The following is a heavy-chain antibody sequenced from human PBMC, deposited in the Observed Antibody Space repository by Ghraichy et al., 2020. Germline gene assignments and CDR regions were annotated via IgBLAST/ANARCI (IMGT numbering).Heavy chain of an antibody. CDR3: ARDLDRTDDY. Sequence: ASVKVSCKASGYTFTSYGVSWVRQAPGQGLEWMGWISGYNGKTKYAQKFQGRITMTTDTSTSTAYMELRSLRSDDTAVYYCARDLDRTDDYWGQGTLVTVSS. CDR1: GYTFTSYG. J-gene: IGHJ4*02. V-gene: IGHV1-18*01. CDR2: ISGYNGKT. D-gene: IGHD1-1*01.